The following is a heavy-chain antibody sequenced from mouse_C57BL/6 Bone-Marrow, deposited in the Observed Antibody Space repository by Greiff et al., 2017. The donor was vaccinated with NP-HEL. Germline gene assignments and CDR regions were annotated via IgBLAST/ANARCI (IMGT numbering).Heavy chain of an antibody. CDR1: GYSITSGYY. CDR2: ISYDGSN. CDR3: ARFYYDYGGGLFDY. D-gene: IGHD2-4*01. Sequence: ESGPGLVKPSQSLSLTCSVTGYSITSGYYWNWIRQFPGNKLEWMGYISYDGSNNYNPSLKNRISITRDTSKNQFFLKLNSVTTEDTATYYCARFYYDYGGGLFDYWGQGTTLTVSS. V-gene: IGHV3-6*01. J-gene: IGHJ2*01.